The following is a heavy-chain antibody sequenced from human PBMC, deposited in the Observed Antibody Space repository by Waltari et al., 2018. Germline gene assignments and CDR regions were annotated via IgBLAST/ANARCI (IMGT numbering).Heavy chain of an antibody. CDR3: ARGIVVVVAATPYYYYGMDV. V-gene: IGHV1-69*01. CDR2: IILIVGTG. CDR1: GGTFSSYA. Sequence: QVQLVQSGAEVKKPGSSVKVSCKASGGTFSSYAISWVRRAPGQGLEWMGGIILIVGTGNYAPKFQGRVTINADEATSTAYTEMSSLRSEDTAVYYCARGIVVVVAATPYYYYGMDVWGQGTTVTVSS. J-gene: IGHJ6*02. D-gene: IGHD2-15*01.